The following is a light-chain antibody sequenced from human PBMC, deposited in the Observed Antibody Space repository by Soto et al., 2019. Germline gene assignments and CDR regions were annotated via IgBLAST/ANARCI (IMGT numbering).Light chain of an antibody. Sequence: EIVLTQSPATLSLSPGDRATLSCRASQSVTSSLAWFQQKPGQAPRLLIYDVSRRATAIPARFSGSGSGTDFTLTISRLEPEDFAVYYCQQYGGSPRTFGQGTKVEVK. J-gene: IGKJ1*01. V-gene: IGKV3-11*01. CDR2: DVS. CDR1: QSVTSS. CDR3: QQYGGSPRT.